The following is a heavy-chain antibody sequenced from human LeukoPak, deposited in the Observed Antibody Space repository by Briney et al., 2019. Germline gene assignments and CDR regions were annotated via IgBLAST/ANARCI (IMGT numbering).Heavy chain of an antibody. D-gene: IGHD1-26*01. CDR2: INPNSGGT. CDR3: ARDPAPRVGATWEIDY. Sequence: GASVKVSCKASGYTFTGYYMHWVRQAPGQGLEWMGWINPNSGGTNYAQKFQGRVTMTRDTSISTAYMELSRLRSDDTAVYYCARDPAPRVGATWEIDYWGQGTLVTVSS. CDR1: GYTFTGYY. V-gene: IGHV1-2*02. J-gene: IGHJ4*02.